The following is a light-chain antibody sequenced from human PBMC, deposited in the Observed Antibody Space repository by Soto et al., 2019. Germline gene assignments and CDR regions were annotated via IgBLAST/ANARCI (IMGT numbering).Light chain of an antibody. Sequence: EIGMTQSPATLSLSPGEKAILSCTTSQNVGNDLAWYQEKPGQAPRLLIYGASTRATGFPARFSGSGSGTEFTLTISSLQSEDFAVYYCLSYNSWPWKFGRGTKVDIK. CDR1: QNVGND. V-gene: IGKV3-15*01. J-gene: IGKJ1*01. CDR2: GAS. CDR3: LSYNSWPWK.